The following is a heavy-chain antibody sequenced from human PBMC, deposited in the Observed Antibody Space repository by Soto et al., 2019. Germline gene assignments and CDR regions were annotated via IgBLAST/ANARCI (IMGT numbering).Heavy chain of an antibody. CDR3: ARFGNSGYAVYFDY. J-gene: IGHJ4*02. D-gene: IGHD5-12*01. Sequence: QVQLQESGPGLVKPSQTLSLTCTVSAGSISSGGYYWSWIRQHPGKGLEWIGYIYYSGSTYYNPSLKSRFTISVDTSKNQFSLKLSSVPAADTDVNSCARFGNSGYAVYFDYWGQGNQATVSA. CDR2: IYYSGST. V-gene: IGHV4-31*03. CDR1: AGSISSGGYY.